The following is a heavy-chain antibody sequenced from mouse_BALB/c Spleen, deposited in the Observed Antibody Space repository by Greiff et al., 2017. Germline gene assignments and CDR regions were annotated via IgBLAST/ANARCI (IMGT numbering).Heavy chain of an antibody. V-gene: IGHV3-2*02. CDR3: ARYGGGFAY. Sequence: EVKLMESGPGLVKPSQSLSLTCTVTGYSITSDYAWNWIRQFPGNKLEWMGYISYSGSTSYNPSLKSRISITRDTSKNQFFLQLNSVTTEDTATYYCARYGGGFAYWGQGTLVTVSA. D-gene: IGHD1-1*02. CDR2: ISYSGST. J-gene: IGHJ3*01. CDR1: GYSITSDYA.